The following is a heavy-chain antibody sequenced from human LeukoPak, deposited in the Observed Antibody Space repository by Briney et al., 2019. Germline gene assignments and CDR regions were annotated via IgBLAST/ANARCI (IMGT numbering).Heavy chain of an antibody. V-gene: IGHV3-20*04. Sequence: GGSLRLSCEASGFTFDDYGMSWVRQVPGKGLEWVSGTIWNGGNTGYGDSVKGRFTISRDNAKNSLYLQMNSLRAEDTALYYCPRGFIPQMVGPVIPSDYWGQGILVTVSS. CDR2: TIWNGGNT. J-gene: IGHJ4*02. CDR3: PRGFIPQMVGPVIPSDY. D-gene: IGHD2-15*01. CDR1: GFTFDDYG.